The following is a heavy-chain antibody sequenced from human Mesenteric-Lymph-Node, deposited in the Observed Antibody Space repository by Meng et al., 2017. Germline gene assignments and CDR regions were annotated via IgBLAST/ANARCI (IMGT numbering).Heavy chain of an antibody. CDR1: GFTFSSYA. Sequence: GESLKISCAASGFTFSSYAMHWVRQAPGKGLEWVAVISYDGSNKYYADSVKGRFTISRDNSKNTLYLQMNSLRAEDTAVYYCARETEYSSGPANGPFDYWGQGTLVTVSS. V-gene: IGHV3-30*01. CDR2: ISYDGSNK. D-gene: IGHD6-19*01. CDR3: ARETEYSSGPANGPFDY. J-gene: IGHJ4*02.